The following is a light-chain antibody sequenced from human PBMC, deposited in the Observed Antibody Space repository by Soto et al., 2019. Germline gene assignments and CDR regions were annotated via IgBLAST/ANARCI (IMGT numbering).Light chain of an antibody. CDR2: DAF. J-gene: IGKJ4*01. Sequence: EVVLTQSPATLSLSPGERATLSCRASQSVDRYLAWYQQKPGQAPRLLIFDAFNRPTGIPARFSGSGSGTDFTLTISSLEPEDFAVYYCQQRDNGLTFDGGTKV. CDR3: QQRDNGLT. V-gene: IGKV3-11*01. CDR1: QSVDRY.